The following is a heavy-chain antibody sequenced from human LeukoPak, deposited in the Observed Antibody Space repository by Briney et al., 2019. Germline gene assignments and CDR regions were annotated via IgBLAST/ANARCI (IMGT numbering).Heavy chain of an antibody. Sequence: ASVKVSCKASGYTFTSYDINWVRQATGQGLEWMGRMNPNSGNTGYAQKFQGRVTMTRNTSISTAYMELSSLRSEDTAVYYCARGSRYEWELQPYAFDIWGQGTMVTVSS. V-gene: IGHV1-8*01. CDR3: ARGSRYEWELQPYAFDI. CDR2: MNPNSGNT. D-gene: IGHD1-26*01. J-gene: IGHJ3*02. CDR1: GYTFTSYD.